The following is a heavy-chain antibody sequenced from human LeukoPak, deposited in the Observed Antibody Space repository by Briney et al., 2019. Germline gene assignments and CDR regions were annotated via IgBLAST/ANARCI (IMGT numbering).Heavy chain of an antibody. CDR1: GYTVTTYG. CDR3: ARDRSGSGWFPADY. Sequence: GSVKVSCKASGYTVTTYGITWVRQAPGQGLEWMGWISVYNGNTNYAQNLQGRVTMTTDTSTSTAYMELRSLRSDDTAVYYCARDRSGSGWFPADYWGQGTLVTVSS. D-gene: IGHD6-19*01. V-gene: IGHV1-18*01. CDR2: ISVYNGNT. J-gene: IGHJ4*02.